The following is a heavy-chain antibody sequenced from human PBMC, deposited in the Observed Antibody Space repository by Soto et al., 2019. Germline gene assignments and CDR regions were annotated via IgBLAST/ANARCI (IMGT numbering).Heavy chain of an antibody. Sequence: QVQLVESGGGVVQPGRSLRLSCAASGFTFSSYGMHWVRQAPGKGLEWVAVISYAGRNKYYADSVKGRFTISRDNSKNTLYLQMNSLRAEDTAVYYCAKDHLRGVRGVITYYYGMDVWGQGTTVTVSS. J-gene: IGHJ6*02. CDR2: ISYAGRNK. CDR3: AKDHLRGVRGVITYYYGMDV. V-gene: IGHV3-30*18. CDR1: GFTFSSYG. D-gene: IGHD3-10*01.